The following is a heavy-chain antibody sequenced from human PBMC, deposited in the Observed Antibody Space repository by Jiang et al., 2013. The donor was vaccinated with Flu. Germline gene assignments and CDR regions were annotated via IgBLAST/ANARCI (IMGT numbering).Heavy chain of an antibody. CDR2: IRNKANSYTT. CDR3: TRTPRIVGATTSSLYRFYYYMDV. Sequence: RLSCEGSGFIFGDHFMDWVRQAPGKGLEWVGRIRNKANSYTTEYAASVKGRFTISRDDSKNSLFLQMNSLKGEDTALYYCTRTPRIVGATTSSLYRFYYYMDVWGTGTTVTVSS. J-gene: IGHJ6*03. D-gene: IGHD1-26*01. V-gene: IGHV3-72*01. CDR1: GFIFGDHF.